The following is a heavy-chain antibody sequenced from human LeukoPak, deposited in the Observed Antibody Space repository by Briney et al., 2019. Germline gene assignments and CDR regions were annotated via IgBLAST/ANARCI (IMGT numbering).Heavy chain of an antibody. CDR3: VKDFGRVRGTPDS. V-gene: IGHV3-64D*06. CDR1: GFVYSIYT. D-gene: IGHD2/OR15-2a*01. J-gene: IGHJ4*02. Sequence: GGSLRLSCSASGFVYSIYTMYWVRQAPGKGPEYVSTISGSGNGGSIYYADSVKGRFTISRDDSKSIVYLQMNGLRSEDTAVYYCVKDFGRVRGTPDSWGQGTLVTVSS. CDR2: ISGSGNGGSI.